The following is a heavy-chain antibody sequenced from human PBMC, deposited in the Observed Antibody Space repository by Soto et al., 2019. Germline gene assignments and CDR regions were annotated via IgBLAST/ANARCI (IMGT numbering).Heavy chain of an antibody. V-gene: IGHV3-21*01. J-gene: IGHJ4*02. CDR1: GFTFSSYS. Sequence: PGGSLRLSCAASGFTFSSYSMNWVRQAPGKGLVWVSSISSSSSYIYYADSVKGRFTISRDNAKNSLYLQMNSLRAEDTAVYYCARDGRATLPFFDYWGQGTLVTVSS. D-gene: IGHD2-15*01. CDR3: ARDGRATLPFFDY. CDR2: ISSSSSYI.